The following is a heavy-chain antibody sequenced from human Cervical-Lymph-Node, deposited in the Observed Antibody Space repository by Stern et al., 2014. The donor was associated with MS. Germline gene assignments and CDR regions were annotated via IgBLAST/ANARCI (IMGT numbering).Heavy chain of an antibody. V-gene: IGHV1-2*02. CDR1: GYTFTGYN. Sequence: QVQLVQSGVEVKKPGASVKVSCKASGYTFTGYNMHWVRQAPGQGLEWMGRIITSRGDTYYAQKFHGRVTMTMDTSIDTAYMELSSLTFDDTALYYCARGYNYAYEYWGQGTLVTVSS. CDR2: IITSRGDT. J-gene: IGHJ4*02. CDR3: ARGYNYAYEY. D-gene: IGHD5-18*01.